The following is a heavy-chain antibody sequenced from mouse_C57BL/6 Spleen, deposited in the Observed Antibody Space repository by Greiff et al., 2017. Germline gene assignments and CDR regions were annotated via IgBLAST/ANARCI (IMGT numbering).Heavy chain of an antibody. CDR3: ARYGISYEAMDY. CDR2: IYPGSGNT. Sequence: QVQLQQSGPKLVKPGASVKISCKASGYSFTSYYIHWVKQRPGQGLEWIGWIYPGSGNTKYNEKFKGKATLTADTSSSTAYMQLSSLTSEDSAVYYCARYGISYEAMDYWGQGTSVTVSS. D-gene: IGHD1-1*01. J-gene: IGHJ4*01. V-gene: IGHV1-66*01. CDR1: GYSFTSYY.